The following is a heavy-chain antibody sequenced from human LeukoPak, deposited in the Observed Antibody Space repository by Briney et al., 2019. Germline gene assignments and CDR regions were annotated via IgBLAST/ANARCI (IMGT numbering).Heavy chain of an antibody. J-gene: IGHJ4*02. CDR3: ARPGAVGSTNAYDY. V-gene: IGHV1-69*13. CDR1: GGTFNSYV. Sequence: ASVKVSCKASGGTFNSYVISWMRQAPGQGLEWMGGIMPISGAPPYAQKFRGRVTFTAEASTNTAYMELTSLKSDDTALYYCARPGAVGSTNAYDYWGQGTLVTVSS. D-gene: IGHD3-16*01. CDR2: IMPISGAP.